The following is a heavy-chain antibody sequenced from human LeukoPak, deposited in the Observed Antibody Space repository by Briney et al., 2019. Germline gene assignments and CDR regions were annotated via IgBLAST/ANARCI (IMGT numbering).Heavy chain of an antibody. CDR2: INHSGSS. Sequence: PSETLSLTCAVYGGSFSGYYWSWIRQPPGKGLEWIGEINHSGSSNYNPSLKSRVTISVDTSKYQFSLKLSSVTAADTAVYYCARGSSSTIPYCWFDPGGQGTLVTVSS. CDR3: ARGSSSTIPYCWFDP. D-gene: IGHD2-2*01. CDR1: GGSFSGYY. J-gene: IGHJ5*02. V-gene: IGHV4-34*01.